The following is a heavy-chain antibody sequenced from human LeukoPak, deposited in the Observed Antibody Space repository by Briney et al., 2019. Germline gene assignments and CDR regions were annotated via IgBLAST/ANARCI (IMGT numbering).Heavy chain of an antibody. D-gene: IGHD5-18*01. J-gene: IGHJ4*02. V-gene: IGHV4-34*01. CDR1: GGSFSGYY. CDR3: ASYTAMVFDY. Sequence: SETLSLTCAVYGGSFSGYYWSWIRQPPGKGLEWIGEINHSGSTNYNPSLKSRVTISVDTSKNQFSLKPSSVTAADTAVYYCASYTAMVFDYWGQGTLVTVSS. CDR2: INHSGST.